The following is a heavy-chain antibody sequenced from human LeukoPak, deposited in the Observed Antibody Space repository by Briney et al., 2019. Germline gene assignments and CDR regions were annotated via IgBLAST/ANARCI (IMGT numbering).Heavy chain of an antibody. J-gene: IGHJ3*02. CDR3: ARYPHYYGSGSITDDAFDI. D-gene: IGHD3-10*01. V-gene: IGHV4-59*08. CDR1: GYSISDYY. Sequence: SETLSLTCTVSGYSISDYYWTWIRQPPGKGLEWIGEVYYSGSTHYNPSLKSRVTISVDTSKNQFSLKLSSVTAADTAVYYCARYPHYYGSGSITDDAFDIWGQGTMVTVSS. CDR2: VYYSGST.